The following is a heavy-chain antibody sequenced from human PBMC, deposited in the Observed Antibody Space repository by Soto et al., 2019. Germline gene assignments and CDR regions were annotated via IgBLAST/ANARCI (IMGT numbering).Heavy chain of an antibody. D-gene: IGHD1-1*01. CDR1: GFTFSAYY. CDR2: ISDDGSTT. J-gene: IGHJ4*02. V-gene: IGHV3-74*01. CDR3: TRGPRVSSTGTGAH. Sequence: PGGSLRLSCEVSGFTFSAYYMHWVRQVPGKGLIWVSRISDDGSTTTYAYPVKGRFTISRTNAKNTLYLQINSSGADDTGLYYCTRGPRVSSTGTGAHWGEGTLVTVSS.